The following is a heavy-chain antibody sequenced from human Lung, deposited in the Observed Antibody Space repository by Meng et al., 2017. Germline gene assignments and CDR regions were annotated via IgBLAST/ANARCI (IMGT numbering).Heavy chain of an antibody. CDR1: GYSFTNYG. CDR3: ARGRHCSSTTCYLSDS. V-gene: IGHV1-18*01. CDR2: TSTYNSNR. J-gene: IGHJ4*02. Sequence: QVHLVQSGTEVRKPGASVKDSGQASGYSFTNYGINGVRQAPGKGLEWMGWTSTYNSNRNYAQSLQGRVTMTTDTSTTTAYMELRSLTFDDTAVYYCARGRHCSSTTCYLSDSWGQGTLVTVSS. D-gene: IGHD2-2*01.